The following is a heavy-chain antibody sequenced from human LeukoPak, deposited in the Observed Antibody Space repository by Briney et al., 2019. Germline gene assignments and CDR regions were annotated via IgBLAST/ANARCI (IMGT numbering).Heavy chain of an antibody. CDR1: GGSISSYY. V-gene: IGHV4-59*01. CDR2: XXXSGST. J-gene: IGHJ4*02. D-gene: IGHD3-16*02. Sequence: SETLSLTCTVSGGSISSYYWSWIRQPPGKGXXXXXXXXXSGSTNYNPSLKSRVTISVDTSKNQFSLKLSSVTAADTAVYYCARGTYYDYVWGSYRYTLDYWGQGTLVTVSS. CDR3: ARGTYYDYVWGSYRYTLDY.